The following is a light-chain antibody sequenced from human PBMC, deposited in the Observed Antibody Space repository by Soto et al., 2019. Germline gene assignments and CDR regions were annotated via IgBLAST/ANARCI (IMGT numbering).Light chain of an antibody. Sequence: EIVLTQSPATLSLSPGERATLSCRASQSVSSYLAWYQQKPGQAPRLLIYDASNRATGIPARFSGSRSGTDFTLTISSLEPEDFAVYYCQHRSGWPPGATFGQGTRLENK. J-gene: IGKJ5*01. CDR1: QSVSSY. V-gene: IGKV3-11*01. CDR2: DAS. CDR3: QHRSGWPPGAT.